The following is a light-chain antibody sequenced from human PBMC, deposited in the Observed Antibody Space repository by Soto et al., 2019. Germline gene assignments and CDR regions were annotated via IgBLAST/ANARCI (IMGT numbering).Light chain of an antibody. CDR1: QTISSW. Sequence: DIQMTQSPSTLSGSVGDRVTITCRASQTISSWLAWYQQKPGKAPKLLIYKASTLKSGVPSRFSGSGSGTAVTLLISSLQPDDFATYYCQHYNSYSEAFGQGTKVELK. V-gene: IGKV1-5*03. J-gene: IGKJ1*01. CDR3: QHYNSYSEA. CDR2: KAS.